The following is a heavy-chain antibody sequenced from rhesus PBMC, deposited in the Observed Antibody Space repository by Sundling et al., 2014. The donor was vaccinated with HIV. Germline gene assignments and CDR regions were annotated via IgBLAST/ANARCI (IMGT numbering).Heavy chain of an antibody. V-gene: IGHV4S2*01. CDR1: GVSISSNY. CDR2: IYGGGGST. J-gene: IGHJ4*01. CDR3: ARSDWLVGIDY. D-gene: IGHD6-37*01. Sequence: QVQLRESGPGLVKPSETLPLTCAVSGVSISSNYWRWIRQAPGKGLEWIGRIYGGGGSTDYNPSLKSRVTISIDTSKNQFSLKLTSVTAADTAVYYCARSDWLVGIDYWGQGVLVTVSS.